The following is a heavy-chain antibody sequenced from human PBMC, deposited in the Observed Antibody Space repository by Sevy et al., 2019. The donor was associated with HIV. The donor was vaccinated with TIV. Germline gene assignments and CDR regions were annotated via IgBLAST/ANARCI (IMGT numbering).Heavy chain of an antibody. Sequence: GGSLRLSCAASGFTFSNNAMSWVHQAPGKVLEWVSTFSSSGLSTFIGSAGTTYYTDSVKGRFTISRDNSKNTLYLQMNSLRAEDTAVYYCAKGRQLASGRFGTYFDSWGQGTLVTVSS. D-gene: IGHD6-13*01. J-gene: IGHJ4*02. V-gene: IGHV3-23*01. CDR3: AKGRQLASGRFGTYFDS. CDR1: GFTFSNNA. CDR2: FSSSGLSTFIGSAGTT.